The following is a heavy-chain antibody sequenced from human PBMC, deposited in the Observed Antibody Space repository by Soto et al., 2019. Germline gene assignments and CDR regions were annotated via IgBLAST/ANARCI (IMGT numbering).Heavy chain of an antibody. CDR1: GGTFSSYT. V-gene: IGHV1-69*02. Sequence: QVQLVQSGAEVKKPGSSVKVSCKASGGTFSSYTISWVRQAPGQGLEWMGRIIPILGIANYAQKFQGRVTITADKSTSTAYMELSSLRSEDTAVYYCARRTPPGFGENDAFDIWGQGTMVTVSS. D-gene: IGHD3-10*01. J-gene: IGHJ3*02. CDR3: ARRTPPGFGENDAFDI. CDR2: IIPILGIA.